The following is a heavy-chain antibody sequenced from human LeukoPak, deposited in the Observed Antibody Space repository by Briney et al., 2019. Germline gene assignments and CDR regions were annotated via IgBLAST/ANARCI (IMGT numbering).Heavy chain of an antibody. CDR2: IYYSGST. CDR3: ARGGSRPSYYDIWSGLDY. J-gene: IGHJ4*02. V-gene: IGHV4-59*01. D-gene: IGHD3-3*01. CDR1: GGSISSYY. Sequence: SETLSLTCTVSGGSISSYYWSWIRQPPGKALEWVGYIYYSGSTSYNPSLKSRVTISVDTSKNQFSLKLSSVTAADTAVYYCARGGSRPSYYDIWSGLDYWGRGTLVTVSS.